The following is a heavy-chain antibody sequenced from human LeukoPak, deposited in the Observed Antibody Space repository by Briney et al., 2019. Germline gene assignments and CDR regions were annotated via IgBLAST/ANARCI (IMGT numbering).Heavy chain of an antibody. J-gene: IGHJ6*04. CDR1: GFTFSNYG. CDR3: AELGITMIGGV. V-gene: IGHV3-23*01. Sequence: GGSLRLSCAASGFTFSNYGMNWVRQAPGKGLEWVSAISGSGGTTYYADSVKGRFTVSRDNSKNTLYLQMNSLRAEDTAVYYCAELGITMIGGVWGKGTTVTISS. CDR2: ISGSGGTT. D-gene: IGHD3-10*02.